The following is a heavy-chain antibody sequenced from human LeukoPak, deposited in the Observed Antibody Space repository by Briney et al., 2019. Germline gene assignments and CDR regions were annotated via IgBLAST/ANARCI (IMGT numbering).Heavy chain of an antibody. D-gene: IGHD4-17*01. V-gene: IGHV3-48*01. CDR3: ARDRADYGDFDY. J-gene: IGHJ4*02. Sequence: GGSLRLSCEASGFTLSGHNMNWVRQAPGKALEWISYISYSGATKYYADSVKGRFTISRDTAQNSLFLQMNSLRVEDTAVYYCARDRADYGDFDYWGQGILVAVSS. CDR2: ISYSGATK. CDR1: GFTLSGHN.